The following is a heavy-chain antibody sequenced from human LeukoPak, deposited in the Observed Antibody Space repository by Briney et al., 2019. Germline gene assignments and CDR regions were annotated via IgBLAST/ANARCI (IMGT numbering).Heavy chain of an antibody. CDR1: GFTFSSYA. CDR3: TTDGYSGYDPFDY. CDR2: IKSKTDGGTT. V-gene: IGHV3-15*01. D-gene: IGHD5-12*01. J-gene: IGHJ4*02. Sequence: GGSLRLSCAASGFTFSSYAMSWVRQAPGKGLEWVGRIKSKTDGGTTDYAAPVKGRFTISRDDSKNTLYLQMNSLKTEDTAVYYCTTDGYSGYDPFDYWGQGTLVTVSS.